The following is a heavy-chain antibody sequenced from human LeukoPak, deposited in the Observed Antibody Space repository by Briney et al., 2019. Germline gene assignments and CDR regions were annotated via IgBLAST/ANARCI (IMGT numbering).Heavy chain of an antibody. Sequence: GGSLRLSCAASGFTFSSYWMSWVRQAPGKGLEWVANIKQDGSEKYYVGSVKGRFTISRDNSKNTLYLQMNSLRAEDTAVYYCAKGFDFEGYYYYYYMDVWGKGTTVTISS. J-gene: IGHJ6*03. CDR1: GFTFSSYW. CDR2: IKQDGSEK. V-gene: IGHV3-7*03. D-gene: IGHD3-9*01. CDR3: AKGFDFEGYYYYYYMDV.